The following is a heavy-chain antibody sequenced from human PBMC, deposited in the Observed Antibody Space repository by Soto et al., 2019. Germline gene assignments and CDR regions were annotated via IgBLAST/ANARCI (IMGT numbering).Heavy chain of an antibody. D-gene: IGHD2-8*01. J-gene: IGHJ4*03. CDR2: IYPGDSDT. CDR1: GYSFTTYW. Sequence: GESLKISCKGSGYSFTTYWIGWVRQMPGKGLEWMGIIYPGDSDTRYSPSFQGQVTISADKSITTAYLQWRSLKASDTAMYYCARRRTNALRAFDNWGQGTMVTVSS. V-gene: IGHV5-51*01. CDR3: ARRRTNALRAFDN.